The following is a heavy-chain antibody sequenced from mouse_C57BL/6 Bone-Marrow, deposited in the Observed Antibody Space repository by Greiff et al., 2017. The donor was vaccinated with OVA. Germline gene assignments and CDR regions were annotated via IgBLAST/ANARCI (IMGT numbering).Heavy chain of an antibody. Sequence: EVQLQQSGPVLARPGASVKMSCKTSGYTFTSYWMHWVKQRPGQGLEWIGAIYPGNSATSYNQKFKGKAKLTAVTSASTAYMELSSLTKEDYAVVYCTRTGANPLYYYAMDYWGQGTSVTVSS. V-gene: IGHV1-5*01. CDR1: GYTFTSYW. J-gene: IGHJ4*01. CDR2: IYPGNSAT. CDR3: TRTGANPLYYYAMDY.